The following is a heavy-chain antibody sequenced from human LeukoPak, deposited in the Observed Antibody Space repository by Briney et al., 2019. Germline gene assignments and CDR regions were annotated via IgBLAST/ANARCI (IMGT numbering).Heavy chain of an antibody. CDR2: IYYSGST. J-gene: IGHJ3*02. CDR1: GGSISSYY. D-gene: IGHD1-26*01. V-gene: IGHV4-59*01. Sequence: SETLSLTCTVSGGSISSYYWSWIRQPPGKGLEWIGYIYYSGSTNYNPSLKSRVTISVDTSKNQFSLKLSSVTAAATGVYYCGGGGGGGATSGAFDIWGQGTMVTVSS. CDR3: GGGGGGGATSGAFDI.